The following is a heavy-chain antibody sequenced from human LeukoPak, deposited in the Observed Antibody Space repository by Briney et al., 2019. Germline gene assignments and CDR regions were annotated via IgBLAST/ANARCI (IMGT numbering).Heavy chain of an antibody. CDR1: GYTFTSYG. V-gene: IGHV1-18*01. Sequence: GASVKVSCKASGYTFTSYGISWVRQAPGQGLEWMGWISAYNGNTNYAQKLQGRVTMTTDTATSTAYMELRSLRSDDTAVYYCARRYCSSTSCQKRPGWFDPWGQGTLVTVSS. CDR2: ISAYNGNT. D-gene: IGHD2-2*01. J-gene: IGHJ5*02. CDR3: ARRYCSSTSCQKRPGWFDP.